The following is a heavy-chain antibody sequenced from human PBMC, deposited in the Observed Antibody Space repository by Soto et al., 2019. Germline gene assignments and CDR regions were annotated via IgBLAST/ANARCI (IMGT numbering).Heavy chain of an antibody. J-gene: IGHJ6*03. CDR1: GYTFTSYG. CDR3: ARDPPRGWVVVPAAIAGYYYYYMDV. D-gene: IGHD2-2*01. CDR2: ISAYNGNT. V-gene: IGHV1-18*01. Sequence: QVQLVQSGAEVKKPGASVKVSCKASGYTFTSYGISWVRQAPGQGLEWMGWISAYNGNTNYAQKLQGRVPMTPDTSTSTAYMELRSVRSDDTAVYYCARDPPRGWVVVPAAIAGYYYYYMDVWGKGTTVTVSS.